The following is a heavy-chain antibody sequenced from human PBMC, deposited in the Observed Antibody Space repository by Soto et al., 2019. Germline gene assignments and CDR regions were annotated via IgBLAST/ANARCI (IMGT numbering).Heavy chain of an antibody. CDR1: GGSISSYY. D-gene: IGHD3-3*01. CDR2: IYYSGST. CDR3: ARLSTKFYDFWYGYPPNWFDP. J-gene: IGHJ5*02. V-gene: IGHV4-59*08. Sequence: SETLSLTCTVSGGSISSYYWSWIRQPPGKGLEWIGYIYYSGSTNYNPSLKSRVTISVDTSKNQFSLKLSSVTAADTAVYYCARLSTKFYDFWYGYPPNWFDPSSRRTLVTVS.